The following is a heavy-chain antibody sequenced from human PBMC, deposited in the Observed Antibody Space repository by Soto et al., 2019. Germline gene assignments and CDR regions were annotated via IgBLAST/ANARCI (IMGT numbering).Heavy chain of an antibody. V-gene: IGHV4-30-4*01. CDR1: GGSISSGDFY. CDR2: IYDSGTF. J-gene: IGHJ4*02. Sequence: QVSLQESGPGLVNPSQTLSLTCTVSGGSISSGDFYWSWFRQAPGKGLEWIGYIYDSGTFYYNPSLRTRLTISIDASKNQFSLRLSSVTAADTAVYYCARDGRIAVAATDFWGQGTLVTVSS. D-gene: IGHD6-19*01. CDR3: ARDGRIAVAATDF.